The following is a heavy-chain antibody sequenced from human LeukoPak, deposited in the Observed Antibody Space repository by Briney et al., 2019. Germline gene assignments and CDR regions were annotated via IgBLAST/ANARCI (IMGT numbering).Heavy chain of an antibody. CDR1: GFTFTDYY. V-gene: IGHV3-11*06. CDR3: ARAGGVHTYGNYFDY. Sequence: GGSLRLSCTASGFTFTDYYMSWIRLAPGKGLEWVSYITTRSSYTNYAGSVKGRFTISRDNAKNSLFLQMNGLRAEDTAVYYCARAGGVHTYGNYFDYWGQGTLVTVSS. D-gene: IGHD3-10*01. CDR2: ITTRSSYT. J-gene: IGHJ4*02.